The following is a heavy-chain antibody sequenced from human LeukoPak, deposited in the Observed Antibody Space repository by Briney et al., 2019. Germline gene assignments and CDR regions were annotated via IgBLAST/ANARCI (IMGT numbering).Heavy chain of an antibody. CDR3: AKDKMATTYYFDY. Sequence: TGVSLRLSCAASGFTFSSYGMHWVRQARGKGLEWVAFIRYDGSNKYYADSVKGRFTISRDNSKNTLYLQMNSLRAEDTAVYYCAKDKMATTYYFDYWGQGTLVTVSS. J-gene: IGHJ4*02. CDR2: IRYDGSNK. V-gene: IGHV3-30*02. D-gene: IGHD5-24*01. CDR1: GFTFSSYG.